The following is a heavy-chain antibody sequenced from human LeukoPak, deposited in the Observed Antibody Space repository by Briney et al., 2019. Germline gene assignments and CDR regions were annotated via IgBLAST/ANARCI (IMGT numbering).Heavy chain of an antibody. V-gene: IGHV3-73*01. CDR3: AGDYNFLTGLNY. Sequence: GGSLRLSCAASGLTFSGSGIHWVRQASGKGLEWLGRIGRQGDSDATRYAASLKGKFTISRVDSRNTAYLQMNSPKTEDTAVYYCAGDYNFLTGLNYWGQGTLVTVSS. CDR2: IGRQGDSDAT. CDR1: GLTFSGSG. J-gene: IGHJ4*02. D-gene: IGHD3-9*01.